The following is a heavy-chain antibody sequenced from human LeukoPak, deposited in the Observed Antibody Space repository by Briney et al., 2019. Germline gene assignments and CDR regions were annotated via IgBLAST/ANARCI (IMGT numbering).Heavy chain of an antibody. V-gene: IGHV1-18*01. Sequence: ASVTVSCKASGYTFTSHGISWVRQAPGQGLEWMGWISAYNGNTNYAQKFQGRVTITADESTSTVYMELSSLRSEDTAVYYCARVPRYEAFDIWGQGTMVTVSS. J-gene: IGHJ3*02. CDR3: ARVPRYEAFDI. CDR1: GYTFTSHG. CDR2: ISAYNGNT.